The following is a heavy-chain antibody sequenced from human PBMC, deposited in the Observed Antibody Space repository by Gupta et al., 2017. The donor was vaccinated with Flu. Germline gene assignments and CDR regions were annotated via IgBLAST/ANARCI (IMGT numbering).Heavy chain of an antibody. Sequence: MSWVRQAPGKGLEWVANINQDGSERDYVDSVRGRFTISRDNAKNSLYLQMNTLRVEDTAVYFCARKGYCASTTCSPGAFDIWGQGTMVTVSS. V-gene: IGHV3-7*01. D-gene: IGHD2-2*01. J-gene: IGHJ3*02. CDR3: ARKGYCASTTCSPGAFDI. CDR2: INQDGSER.